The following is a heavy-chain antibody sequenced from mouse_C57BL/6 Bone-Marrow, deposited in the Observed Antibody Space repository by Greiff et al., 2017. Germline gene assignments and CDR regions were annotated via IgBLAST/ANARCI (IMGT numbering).Heavy chain of an antibody. CDR1: GYTFTSYW. CDR3: VVTKVVRKNYFDY. D-gene: IGHD1-1*01. CDR2: IDPSDSYT. J-gene: IGHJ2*01. Sequence: QVQLQQPGAELVMPGASVKLSCKASGYTFTSYWMHWVKQRPGQGLEWIGEIDPSDSYTNYTQKFKGKSTLTVDKSSSTAYMQLSSLTSEDSAVYYCVVTKVVRKNYFDYWGQGTTLTVSS. V-gene: IGHV1-69*01.